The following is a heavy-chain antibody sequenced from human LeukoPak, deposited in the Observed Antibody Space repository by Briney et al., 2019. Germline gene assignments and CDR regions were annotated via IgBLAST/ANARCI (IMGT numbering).Heavy chain of an antibody. CDR2: IYHSGST. J-gene: IGHJ5*02. D-gene: IGHD3-3*01. V-gene: IGHV4-30-2*01. Sequence: SETLSLTCAVSGGSISSGGYSWSWIRQPPGKGLEWIGYIYHSGSTYYNPSLKSRVTISVDRSKNQFSLKLSSVTAADTAVYYCARDLRETIFPAHTSNWFDPWGQGTLVTVSS. CDR1: GGSISSGGYS. CDR3: ARDLRETIFPAHTSNWFDP.